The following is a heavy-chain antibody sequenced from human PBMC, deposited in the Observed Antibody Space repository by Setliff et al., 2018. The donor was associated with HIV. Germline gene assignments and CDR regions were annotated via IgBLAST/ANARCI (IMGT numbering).Heavy chain of an antibody. Sequence: ASVKVSCKTSGYTFTSYGMNWIRQAPGQGLEWMGWTYLGATNYAQRFRDRFTVTTDTSTSTAYMELSSLRSEDTAVYYCARESDCSSARCQAALEWLEWNYYYGMDVWGQGTTVTVSS. J-gene: IGHJ6*02. V-gene: IGHV1-18*04. CDR3: ARESDCSSARCQAALEWLEWNYYYGMDV. D-gene: IGHD3-3*01. CDR1: GYTFTSYG. CDR2: TYLGAT.